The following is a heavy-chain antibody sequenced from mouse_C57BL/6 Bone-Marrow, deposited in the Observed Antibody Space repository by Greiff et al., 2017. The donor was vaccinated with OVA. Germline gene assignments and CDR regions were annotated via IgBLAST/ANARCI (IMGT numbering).Heavy chain of an antibody. J-gene: IGHJ3*01. CDR1: GFTFTDYY. D-gene: IGHD2-3*01. V-gene: IGHV7-3*01. CDR3: ARDDGSWFAY. CDR2: IRNKANGYTT. Sequence: EVKLVESGGGLVQPGGSLSLSCAASGFTFTDYYMSWVRQPPGKALEWLGFIRNKANGYTTEYSASVKGRFTISRDNSQSILYLQMNALRAEDSATYDCARDDGSWFAYWGQGTLVTVSA.